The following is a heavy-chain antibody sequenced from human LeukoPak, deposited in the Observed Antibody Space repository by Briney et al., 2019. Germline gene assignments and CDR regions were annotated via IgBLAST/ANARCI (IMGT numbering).Heavy chain of an antibody. CDR1: GGSISISTFN. CDR3: ARHPTGFPNWFDP. V-gene: IGHV4-39*01. D-gene: IGHD3-9*01. Sequence: SETLSLTCTVSGGSISISTFNWAWIRQPPGRGLEWIGAIHYGGTTYYNPSLKSRVTISIDTSKNQFSLNLNSLTAADTAVYYCARHPTGFPNWFDPWGQGTLVTVSS. CDR2: IHYGGTT. J-gene: IGHJ5*02.